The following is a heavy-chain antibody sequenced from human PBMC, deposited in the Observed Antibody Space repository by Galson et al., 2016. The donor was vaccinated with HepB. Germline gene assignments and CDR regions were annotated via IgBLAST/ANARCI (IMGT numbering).Heavy chain of an antibody. D-gene: IGHD3-10*01. CDR2: IGATGGTT. CDR3: ASHTRGQYDSGRYEFNY. J-gene: IGHJ4*02. CDR1: EFTFNAYG. Sequence: SLRLSCAASEFTFNAYGMIWVRQAPGKGLEWVSLIGATGGTTYYADSVKGRFTISRDNSKNTLYLQMNSLRAEDTAVYYCASHTRGQYDSGRYEFNYWGQGTLVTVSS. V-gene: IGHV3-23*01.